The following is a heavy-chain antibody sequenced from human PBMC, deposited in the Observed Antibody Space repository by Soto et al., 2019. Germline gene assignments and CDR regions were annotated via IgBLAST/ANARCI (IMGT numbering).Heavy chain of an antibody. D-gene: IGHD2-15*01. CDR3: ARARCSSGQCYYFDY. CDR1: GFTFSSYN. J-gene: IGHJ4*02. V-gene: IGHV3-64*02. CDR2: ISRSGDRT. Sequence: EVQLVESGEGLVQPGGSLRLSCAASGFTFSSYNIHWIRQAPGKGLEFVSAISRSGDRTYYADSVKGRFTITRDNSKSTVSLQMGSLRAEDMAVYYCARARCSSGQCYYFDYWGRGALVSVSS.